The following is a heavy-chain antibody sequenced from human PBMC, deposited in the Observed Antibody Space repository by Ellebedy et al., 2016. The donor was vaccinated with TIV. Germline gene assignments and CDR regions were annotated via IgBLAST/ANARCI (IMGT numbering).Heavy chain of an antibody. CDR2: ISGGGDNT. CDR1: GFTFSSFA. J-gene: IGHJ4*02. V-gene: IGHV3-23*01. D-gene: IGHD3-22*01. Sequence: GVSLRLSCAASGFTFSSFAMHWVRQAPGKGLEWLSVISGGGDNTYHADSVKGRFSITRDNSKNTLYLQLDRLRAEDTAVYYCAKGTSSGFNYDRVGSEYWGQGTLVTVSS. CDR3: AKGTSSGFNYDRVGSEY.